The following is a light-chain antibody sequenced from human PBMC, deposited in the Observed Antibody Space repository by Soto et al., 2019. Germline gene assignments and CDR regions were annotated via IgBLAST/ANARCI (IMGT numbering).Light chain of an antibody. CDR1: SSDIGGYNY. CDR2: EVS. Sequence: QSALTQSASVSGSPGQSITISCTGTSSDIGGYNYVSWYQQHPGKAPKLIIYEVSDRPSGISNRFSGSKSGNTASLTISGLQADDEADYYCSSYTSSATRVFGGGTKVTVL. V-gene: IGLV2-14*01. CDR3: SSYTSSATRV. J-gene: IGLJ3*02.